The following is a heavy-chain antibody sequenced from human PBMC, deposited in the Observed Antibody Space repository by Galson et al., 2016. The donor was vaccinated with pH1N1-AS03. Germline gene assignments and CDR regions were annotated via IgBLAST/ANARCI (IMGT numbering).Heavy chain of an antibody. J-gene: IGHJ4*02. CDR3: ARVGKYFDFWSGYSDFDY. CDR1: GYSISSGYY. CDR2: IYHSGST. D-gene: IGHD3-3*01. Sequence: ETLSLTCAVSGYSISSGYYWGWIRQPPGKGLEWIGSIYHSGSTYYNPSLMSRVTISADTSKNRFSLKVTSVTAADTAVYYCARVGKYFDFWSGYSDFDYWGQGTLVTVSS. V-gene: IGHV4-38-2*01.